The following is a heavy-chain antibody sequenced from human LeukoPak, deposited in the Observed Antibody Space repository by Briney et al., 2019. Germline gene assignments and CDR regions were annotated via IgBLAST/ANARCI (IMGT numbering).Heavy chain of an antibody. CDR3: AKSREEIRGLDAFDI. V-gene: IGHV4-31*03. J-gene: IGHJ3*02. D-gene: IGHD5-24*01. CDR2: IYYSGST. CDR1: GGSISSDDYC. Sequence: SETLSLTCSVSGGSISSDDYCWNWIRQHPGKGLEWIGYIYYSGSTYYNPSLKSRVALSVDTSKNQFSLKLSSLTAADTAVYYCAKSREEIRGLDAFDIWGQGTLVTVSS.